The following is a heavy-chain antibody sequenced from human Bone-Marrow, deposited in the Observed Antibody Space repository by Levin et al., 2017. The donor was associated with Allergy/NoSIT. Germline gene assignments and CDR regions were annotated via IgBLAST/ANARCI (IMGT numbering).Heavy chain of an antibody. J-gene: IGHJ4*02. D-gene: IGHD3-16*02. CDR3: ARYSGSYPPFDY. CDR1: GFSIADGHY. CDR2: IYHSGRT. V-gene: IGHV4-38-2*01. Sequence: PSETLSLTCAVSGFSIADGHYWAWIRQSPDKGLVWIGTIYHSGRTDYNPSFRNRVTISVDTSKNQFSLRLTSVTAADTAVYYCARYSGSYPPFDYWGQGALVSVSS.